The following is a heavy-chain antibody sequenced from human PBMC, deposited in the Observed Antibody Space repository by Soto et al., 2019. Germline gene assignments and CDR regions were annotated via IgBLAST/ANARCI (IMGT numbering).Heavy chain of an antibody. J-gene: IGHJ4*02. V-gene: IGHV1-18*04. CDR2: ISAYNGNT. CDR3: ARGYSGSYYLEPGIDY. Sequence: ASVKVSCKASGYTFTSYGISWVRQAPGQGLEWMGWISAYNGNTNYAQKLQGRVTMTTDTSTSTAYMGLRSLRSDDTAVYYCARGYSGSYYLEPGIDYWGQGTLVTVSS. D-gene: IGHD1-26*01. CDR1: GYTFTSYG.